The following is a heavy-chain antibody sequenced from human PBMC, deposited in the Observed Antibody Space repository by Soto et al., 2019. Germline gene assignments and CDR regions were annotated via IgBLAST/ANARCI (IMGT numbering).Heavy chain of an antibody. CDR2: IYYSGST. V-gene: IGHV4-59*01. J-gene: IGHJ6*02. CDR3: ASCDYYYYYYGMDV. D-gene: IGHD4-17*01. Sequence: SETLSLTCTVSGGSISSYYWSWIRQPPGKGLEWIGYIYYSGSTYYNPSLKSRVTISVDTSKNQFSLKLSSVTAADTAVYYCASCDYYYYYYGMDVWGQGTTVTVSS. CDR1: GGSISSYY.